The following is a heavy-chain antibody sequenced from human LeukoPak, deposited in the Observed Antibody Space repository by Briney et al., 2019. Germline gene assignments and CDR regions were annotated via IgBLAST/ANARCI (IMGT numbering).Heavy chain of an antibody. V-gene: IGHV3-48*01. CDR3: ARGGIAVPGTYYYYYYMDV. CDR1: GVTFSSYS. D-gene: IGHD6-19*01. J-gene: IGHJ6*03. CDR2: ISSSSSTI. Sequence: AGGSLRLSCAASGVTFSSYSMNWVRQAPGKGLEWVSYISSSSSTIYYADSVKGRFTISRDNAKNSLYLQMNSLRAEDTAVYYCARGGIAVPGTYYYYYYMDVWGKGTTVTVSS.